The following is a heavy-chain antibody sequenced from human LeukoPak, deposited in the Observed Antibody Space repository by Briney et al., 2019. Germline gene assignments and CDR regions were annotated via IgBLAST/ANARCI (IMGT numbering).Heavy chain of an antibody. V-gene: IGHV3-43*02. CDR2: ISADGGST. J-gene: IGHJ4*02. CDR3: AKESGKFDY. CDR1: GLNFDDSA. Sequence: PGGSLRLSCVASGLNFDDSAMHWVRQAPGKGLEWVSLISADGGSTFSADSVKGRFSISRDNSKNSLYLQMNILRSEDTSMYYCAKESGKFDYWGQGTLVAVSS.